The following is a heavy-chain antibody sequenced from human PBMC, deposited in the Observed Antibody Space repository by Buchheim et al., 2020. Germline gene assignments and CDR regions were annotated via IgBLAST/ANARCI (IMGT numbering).Heavy chain of an antibody. CDR2: ISYDGSNK. J-gene: IGHJ4*02. D-gene: IGHD3-10*01. Sequence: QVQLVESGGGVVQPGRSLRLSCVASGFIFRNYGMHWVRQAPGKGLEWVTVISYDGSNKYYADSVRGRFTIYRDNYKNTLYLQMNSLRAEDTALYYCAKGYNMVRGLIIKGIDDWGQGTL. CDR3: AKGYNMVRGLIIKGIDD. CDR1: GFIFRNYG. V-gene: IGHV3-30*18.